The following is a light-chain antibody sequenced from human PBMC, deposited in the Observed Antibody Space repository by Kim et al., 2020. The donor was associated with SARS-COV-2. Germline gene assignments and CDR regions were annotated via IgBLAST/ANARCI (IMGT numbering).Light chain of an antibody. J-gene: IGLJ3*02. CDR1: NIGSKS. Sequence: APGKTDRITCWGNNIGSKSVHWYQQKPGQAPVLVIYYESDRPSGIPERFSGSNSGNTATLTISRVEAGDEADYYCQVWDSSSDHRVFGGGTQLTVL. CDR2: YES. V-gene: IGLV3-21*04. CDR3: QVWDSSSDHRV.